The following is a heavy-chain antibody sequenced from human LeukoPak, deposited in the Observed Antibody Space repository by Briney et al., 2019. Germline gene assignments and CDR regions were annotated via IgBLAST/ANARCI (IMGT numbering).Heavy chain of an antibody. V-gene: IGHV5-10-1*01. CDR1: GYSFTNYW. D-gene: IGHD5-18*01. J-gene: IGHJ4*02. Sequence: KVGESLRISCQGSGYSFTNYWITWVRQLPGKGLEWMGRIDPSDSYTNYSPSFQGHVTISADKSITIAYLQWSSLKASDTAMYYCARTRGYSYGPPFDFWGQGTLVTVSS. CDR2: IDPSDSYT. CDR3: ARTRGYSYGPPFDF.